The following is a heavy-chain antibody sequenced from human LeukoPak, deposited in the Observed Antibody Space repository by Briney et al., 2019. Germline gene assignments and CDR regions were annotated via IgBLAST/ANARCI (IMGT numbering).Heavy chain of an antibody. D-gene: IGHD4-11*01. J-gene: IGHJ4*02. CDR2: ISWNSGSI. CDR1: GFTFDDYA. CDR3: AKGLYDYSNCKSPFDY. Sequence: GGSLRLSCAASGFTFDDYAMHWVRQAPGKGLEWVSGISWNSGSIGYADSVKGRFTISRDNAKNSLYLQMNSLRVEDTALYYCAKGLYDYSNCKSPFDYWGQGTLVTVSS. V-gene: IGHV3-9*01.